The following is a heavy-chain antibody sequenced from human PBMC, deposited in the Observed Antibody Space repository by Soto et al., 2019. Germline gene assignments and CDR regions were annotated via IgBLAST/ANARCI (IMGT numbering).Heavy chain of an antibody. Sequence: RPLRLSSTAAGFTCGDYARSCFRQDPGKGLEWVGFTRSKAYGGTTEYAASVKGRFTISRDDSKSIAYLQMNSLKTEDTAVYYCTRIPVLRYFDWSHDYWGQGTLVTVSS. CDR1: GFTCGDYA. CDR2: TRSKAYGGTT. V-gene: IGHV3-49*03. J-gene: IGHJ4*02. CDR3: TRIPVLRYFDWSHDY. D-gene: IGHD3-9*01.